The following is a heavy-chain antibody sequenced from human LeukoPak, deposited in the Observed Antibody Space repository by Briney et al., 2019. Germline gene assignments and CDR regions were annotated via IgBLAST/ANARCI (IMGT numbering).Heavy chain of an antibody. V-gene: IGHV4-34*01. CDR2: INPSGST. CDR3: ARGCQDVTMIVVVMTAVSYYLDV. D-gene: IGHD3-22*01. J-gene: IGHJ6*03. CDR1: GGSFSGYY. Sequence: SETLSLTCAVYGGSFSGYYWTCIRQTPGKGLEWSGEINPSGSTNYNPSLKSRVTISVDTSKNQFSLKLSSVTAADTAVYYCARGCQDVTMIVVVMTAVSYYLDVWGKGTTVTVS.